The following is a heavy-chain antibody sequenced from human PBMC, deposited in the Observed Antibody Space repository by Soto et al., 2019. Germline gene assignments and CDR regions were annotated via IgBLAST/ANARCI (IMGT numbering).Heavy chain of an antibody. CDR2: INHSGST. J-gene: IGHJ5*02. CDR1: GGSFSGYY. Sequence: ASETLSLTCAVYGGSFSGYYWSWIRQPPGKGLEWIGEINHSGSTNYNPSLKSRVTISVDTSKNQFSLKLSSVTAADTAVYYCARGLDSSGYFVVNWFDPWGQGTLVTVSS. CDR3: ARGLDSSGYFVVNWFDP. D-gene: IGHD3-22*01. V-gene: IGHV4-34*01.